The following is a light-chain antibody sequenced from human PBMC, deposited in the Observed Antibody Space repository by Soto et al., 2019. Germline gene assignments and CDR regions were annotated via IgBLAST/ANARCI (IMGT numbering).Light chain of an antibody. CDR3: HQYKYWTGT. CDR2: GAS. J-gene: IGKJ1*01. V-gene: IGKV3-15*01. CDR1: QSVSSN. Sequence: ILLTQSPGTLSGSPGERATLSCGASQSVSSNLAWYQQKPGKAPRLLIYGASTRATGITARFSGSGSGTELTLTINSLKYEDFEVYYCHQYKYWTGTFGQGTKVDIK.